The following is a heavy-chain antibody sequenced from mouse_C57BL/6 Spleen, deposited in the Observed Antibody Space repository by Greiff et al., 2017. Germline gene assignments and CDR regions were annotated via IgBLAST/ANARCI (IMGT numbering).Heavy chain of an antibody. V-gene: IGHV1-5*01. D-gene: IGHD1-1*01. CDR2: IYPGNSDT. J-gene: IGHJ1*03. CDR1: GYTFTSYW. CDR3: TLITTVVEDWYFDV. Sequence: VQLKESGTVLARPGASVKMSCKTSGYTFTSYWMHWVKQRPGQGLEWIGAIYPGNSDTSYNQKFKGKAKLTAVTSASTAYMELSSLTNEDSAVYYCTLITTVVEDWYFDVWGTGTTVTVSS.